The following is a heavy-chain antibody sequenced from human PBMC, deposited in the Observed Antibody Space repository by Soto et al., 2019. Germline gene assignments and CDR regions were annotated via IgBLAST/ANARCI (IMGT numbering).Heavy chain of an antibody. D-gene: IGHD3-9*01. J-gene: IGHJ6*02. V-gene: IGHV3-13*01. CDR1: GFTFSSYD. Sequence: GGSLRLSCAASGFTFSSYDMHWVRQATGKGLEWVSAIGTAGDTYYPGSVKGRFTISRENAKNSLYLQMNRLRAEDTAVYYCARGQYDILTGYPKGMDVWGQGTTVTVSS. CDR2: IGTAGDT. CDR3: ARGQYDILTGYPKGMDV.